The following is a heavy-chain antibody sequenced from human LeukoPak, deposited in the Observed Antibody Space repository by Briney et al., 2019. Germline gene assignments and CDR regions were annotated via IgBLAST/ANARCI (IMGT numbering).Heavy chain of an antibody. D-gene: IGHD3-9*01. CDR2: INPNSGGT. CDR1: GYTFTGYY. V-gene: IGHV1-2*02. J-gene: IGHJ4*02. CDR3: ARTYYDILTGIYYFDY. Sequence: ASVKVSCKASGYTFTGYYMHWVRQAPGQGLEWMGWINPNSGGTNYAQKFQGRVTMTRDSSISTAYMELSRLRSDDTAVYYCARTYYDILTGIYYFDYWGQGTLVTVSS.